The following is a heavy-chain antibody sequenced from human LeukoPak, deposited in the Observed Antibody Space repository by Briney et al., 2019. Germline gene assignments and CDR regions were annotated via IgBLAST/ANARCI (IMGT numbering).Heavy chain of an antibody. CDR1: GFTFSSYA. Sequence: GGSLRLSCAASGFTFSSYAMHWVRQAPGKGLEWVAVISYDGSNKYYADSVKGRFTISRDNSKNTLYLQMNSLRAEDTAVYYCAKDRSTNDASFDYWGQGTLVTVSS. V-gene: IGHV3-30*07. CDR3: AKDRSTNDASFDY. D-gene: IGHD2-2*01. CDR2: ISYDGSNK. J-gene: IGHJ4*02.